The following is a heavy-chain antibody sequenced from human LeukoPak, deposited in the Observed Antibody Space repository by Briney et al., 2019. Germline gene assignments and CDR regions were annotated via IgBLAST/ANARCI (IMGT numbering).Heavy chain of an antibody. Sequence: PGASLRLSCVASGFTFSSYAMSWVRQAPGKGLEWVSTISGSGGSTYSADSVKGRFTISRDNSKNTLYLQMNSLRAEDTAVYYCAKNLVPSSHYYGMDVGGQGPRVTVS. CDR2: ISGSGGST. CDR1: GFTFSSYA. CDR3: AKNLVPSSHYYGMDV. V-gene: IGHV3-23*01. J-gene: IGHJ6*02.